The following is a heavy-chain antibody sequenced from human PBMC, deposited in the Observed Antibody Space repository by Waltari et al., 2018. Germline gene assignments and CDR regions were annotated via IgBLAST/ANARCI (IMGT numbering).Heavy chain of an antibody. V-gene: IGHV3-48*03. CDR1: GFAPNSHE. J-gene: IGHJ5*02. Sequence: EVQLVESGGGLIQPGGSLRLSCAGSGFAPNSHEFNWVRLAPGKGLEWIAYISRSGGTIYYADFVKGRFTISRDDANNSVYLQMDSLKAEDTALYYCARAPSSFDTSGYYSDLWGQGTQVTVSS. D-gene: IGHD3-22*01. CDR3: ARAPSSFDTSGYYSDL. CDR2: ISRSGGTI.